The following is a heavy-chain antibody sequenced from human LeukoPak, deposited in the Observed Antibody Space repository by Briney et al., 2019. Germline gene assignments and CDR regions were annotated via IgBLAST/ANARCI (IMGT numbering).Heavy chain of an antibody. D-gene: IGHD3-16*02. CDR2: ISWNSGSI. Sequence: GRSLRLSCAASGFTFDDYAMHWVRQAPGKGLEWVSGISWNSGSIGYADSVKGRFTISRDNAKNSLYLQMNSLRAEDTALYYCAKAPYDYVWGSYRILGNYFDYWGQGTLATVSS. V-gene: IGHV3-9*01. J-gene: IGHJ4*02. CDR1: GFTFDDYA. CDR3: AKAPYDYVWGSYRILGNYFDY.